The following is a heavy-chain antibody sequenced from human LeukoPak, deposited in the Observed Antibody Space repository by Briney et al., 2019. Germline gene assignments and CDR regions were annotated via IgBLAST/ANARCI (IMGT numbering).Heavy chain of an antibody. CDR3: ATQYYYGSGTYSSFDY. D-gene: IGHD3-10*01. J-gene: IGHJ4*02. CDR2: IYPGDSDT. CDR1: GYSFTTYW. Sequence: GESLKISCKGSGYSFTTYWIGWVRQMPGKGLGWMGVIYPGDSDTRYSPSFQGQVTISADKSISTAYLQWSSLKASDTAMYYCATQYYYGSGTYSSFDYWGQGTLVTVSS. V-gene: IGHV5-51*01.